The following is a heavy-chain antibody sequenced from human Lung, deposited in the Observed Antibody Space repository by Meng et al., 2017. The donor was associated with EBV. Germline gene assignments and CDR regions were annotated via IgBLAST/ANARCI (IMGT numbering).Heavy chain of an antibody. CDR2: INTNTGNP. J-gene: IGHJ4*02. Sequence: VPLVRFVCDLKNPWVSVKVSANAFCTSSPDYAINWLQQAPGQGLEWMGWINTNTGNPTYAQGFTGRFVFSVDTSVSTAYLQISSLKAEDTAVYYCGTLKYTSGFYGPAYWGQGALVTVSS. V-gene: IGHV7-4-1*02. CDR1: CTSSPDYA. CDR3: GTLKYTSGFYGPAY. D-gene: IGHD6-19*01.